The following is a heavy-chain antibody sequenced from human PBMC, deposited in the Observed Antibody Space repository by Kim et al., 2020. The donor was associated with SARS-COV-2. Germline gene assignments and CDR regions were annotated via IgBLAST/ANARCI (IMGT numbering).Heavy chain of an antibody. CDR1: GFTFSSYW. Sequence: GGSLRLSCAASGFTFSSYWMSWVRQAPGKGLEWVANIKQDGSEKYYVDSVKGRFTISRDNAKNSLYLQMNSLRAEDTAVYYCARDSGYQSRVYVDYWGQGTLVTVSS. J-gene: IGHJ4*02. V-gene: IGHV3-7*01. CDR3: ARDSGYQSRVYVDY. D-gene: IGHD3-22*01. CDR2: IKQDGSEK.